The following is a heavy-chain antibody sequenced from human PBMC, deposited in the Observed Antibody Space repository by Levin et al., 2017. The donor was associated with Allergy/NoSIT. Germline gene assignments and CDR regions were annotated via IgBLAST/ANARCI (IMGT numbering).Heavy chain of an antibody. J-gene: IGHJ4*02. CDR3: SRQNYYGSGTSFDF. V-gene: IGHV3-49*03. CDR2: IGSNAYGGTT. D-gene: IGHD3-10*01. CDR1: GFTFGDYG. Sequence: GGSLRLSCRASGFTFGDYGLSWFRQAPGKGLEWVSSIGSNAYGGTTYYATSVRGRSTISRDDSTSVAYLEMNSLKTEDTAVYYCSRQNYYGSGTSFDFWGQGTLVTVSS.